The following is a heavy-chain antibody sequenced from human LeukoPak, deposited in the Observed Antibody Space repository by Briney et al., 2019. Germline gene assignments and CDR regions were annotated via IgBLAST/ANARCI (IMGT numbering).Heavy chain of an antibody. CDR2: ISYDGSNK. V-gene: IGHV3-30*03. Sequence: GGSLRLSCAASGFTFSSYGMHWVRQAPGKGLEWVAVISYDGSNKYYADSVKGRFTISRDNSKNTLYLQMNSLRAEDTAVYYCARGRRYIQRRPRGGWFDPWGQGTLVTVSS. J-gene: IGHJ5*02. D-gene: IGHD2-15*01. CDR1: GFTFSSYG. CDR3: ARGRRYIQRRPRGGWFDP.